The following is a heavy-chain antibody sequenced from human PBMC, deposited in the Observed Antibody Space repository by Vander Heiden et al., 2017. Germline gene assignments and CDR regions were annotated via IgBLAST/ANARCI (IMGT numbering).Heavy chain of an antibody. Sequence: QLQLQQSGPGLVKPSETLSLTCTVSGGSISSRDHYWGWIRRPPGKGLEWIGAIYYSGSTKYNPSLQSRVTISVDTSKNQFSLRLSSVTAADTAVYYCARHFTNYYDTRGAFDIWGQGTMVTVSS. CDR2: IYYSGST. V-gene: IGHV4-39*01. CDR3: ARHFTNYYDTRGAFDI. D-gene: IGHD3-22*01. CDR1: GGSISSRDHY. J-gene: IGHJ3*02.